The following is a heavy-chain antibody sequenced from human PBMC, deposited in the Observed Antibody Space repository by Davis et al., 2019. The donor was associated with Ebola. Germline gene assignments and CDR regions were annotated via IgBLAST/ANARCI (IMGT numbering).Heavy chain of an antibody. CDR1: GYDFTSHW. Sequence: GESLKISCRASGYDFTSHWIAWVRQMPGKGLEWMGNIYPGDSDTRYSPSFQGQVTISVDTSISTAYLHLSNLKSSDTAMYYCAKIFDNYYPLLYYYYYGMDVWGQGTTVTVSS. V-gene: IGHV5-51*01. J-gene: IGHJ6*02. CDR2: IYPGDSDT. CDR3: AKIFDNYYPLLYYYYYGMDV. D-gene: IGHD3-22*01.